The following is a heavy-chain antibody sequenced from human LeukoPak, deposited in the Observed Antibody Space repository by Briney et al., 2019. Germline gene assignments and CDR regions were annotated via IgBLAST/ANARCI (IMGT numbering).Heavy chain of an antibody. Sequence: GGSLRLSCAASGFSFSSHAMSRVRQAPGKGLEWVSGISGSGGSTYYADSVKGRFTISRDNSKNTLYLQMNGLRAEDTALYYCAKGGWFGELFLFDYWGQGTLVTVSS. J-gene: IGHJ4*02. CDR2: ISGSGGST. D-gene: IGHD3-10*01. CDR1: GFSFSSHA. V-gene: IGHV3-23*01. CDR3: AKGGWFGELFLFDY.